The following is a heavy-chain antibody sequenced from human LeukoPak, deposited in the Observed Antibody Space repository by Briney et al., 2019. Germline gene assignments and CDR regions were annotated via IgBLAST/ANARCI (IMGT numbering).Heavy chain of an antibody. D-gene: IGHD3-22*01. V-gene: IGHV3-30*18. J-gene: IGHJ1*01. CDR3: ANPFYYDSSGTTEYFQQ. Sequence: GGSLRLSCAASGFTFSSYGMHWVRLAPGKGLEWVAVISYDGSNKYYADSVKGRFSISRDDSKSTLYLQMNSLRAEDTAIYYCANPFYYDSSGTTEYFQQWGQGTLVTVSS. CDR1: GFTFSSYG. CDR2: ISYDGSNK.